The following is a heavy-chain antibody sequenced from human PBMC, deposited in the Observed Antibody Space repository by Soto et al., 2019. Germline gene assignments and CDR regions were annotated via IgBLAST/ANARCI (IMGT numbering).Heavy chain of an antibody. V-gene: IGHV3-23*01. CDR2: ISGRGGST. CDR3: ARTTVTTGFYYGVDL. J-gene: IGHJ6*02. CDR1: GFTFTDYA. Sequence: PGGSLRLSCAASGFTFTDYAMNWVRQSPGRGLEWVSTISGRGGSTYYADSVKGRFTISRDNSKNTLYLQMNSLRAEDTAVYYCARTTVTTGFYYGVDLRGQGTMVTVS. D-gene: IGHD4-17*01.